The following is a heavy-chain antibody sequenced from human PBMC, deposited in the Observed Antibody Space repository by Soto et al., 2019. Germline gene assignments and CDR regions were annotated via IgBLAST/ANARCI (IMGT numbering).Heavy chain of an antibody. CDR2: IYHSGTT. Sequence: PSETLSLTFTVSGDSITGSYWSWIRQPPGKTLEWIWYIYHSGTTTYNPSLKSRVSISVDTSKNQFSLRLTSVIAADTAVYYCARDMPYAAGSIAGCDXWGQGILFTVSX. J-gene: IGHJ4*02. V-gene: IGHV4-59*01. D-gene: IGHD1-26*01. CDR1: GDSITGSY. CDR3: ARDMPYAAGSIAGCDX.